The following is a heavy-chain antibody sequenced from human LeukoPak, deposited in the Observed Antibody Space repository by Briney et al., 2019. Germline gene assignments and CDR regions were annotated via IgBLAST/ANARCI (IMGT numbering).Heavy chain of an antibody. V-gene: IGHV4-59*12. J-gene: IGHJ4*02. Sequence: PSETLSLTCTVSGGSISSYYWSWIRQPPGKGLEWIGYIYYSGSTNYNPSLKSRVTISVDRSKNQFSLKLSSVTAADTAVYYCARGVRGGRYYFDYWGQGTLVTVSS. D-gene: IGHD3-16*01. CDR3: ARGVRGGRYYFDY. CDR2: IYYSGST. CDR1: GGSISSYY.